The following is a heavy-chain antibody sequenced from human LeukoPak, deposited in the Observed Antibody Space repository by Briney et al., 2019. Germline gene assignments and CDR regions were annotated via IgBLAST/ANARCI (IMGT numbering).Heavy chain of an antibody. CDR2: IKQDGSEK. J-gene: IGHJ4*02. D-gene: IGHD3-22*01. V-gene: IGHV3-7*01. CDR1: GFTFSSYW. CDR3: ARDPYYDSSGYFDY. Sequence: GGSLRLSCAASGFTFSSYWMSWVRQAPGKGLEWVANIKQDGSEKYYVDSVKGRFTISRDNAKNSLYLQMNSLRVEDTAVYYCARDPYYDSSGYFDYWGQGALVTVSS.